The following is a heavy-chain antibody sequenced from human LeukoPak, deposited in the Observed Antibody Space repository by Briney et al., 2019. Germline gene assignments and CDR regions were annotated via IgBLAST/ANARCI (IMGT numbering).Heavy chain of an antibody. Sequence: SKTLSLTCSVSGGSISGAYWSWIRQAPGKGLEWIGYIYYSGSTDYNPSLESRVTISVDTSKNQFSLKLSSVTAADTAVYYCARSMSFRGSGYETCFDYWGQGTLVTVSS. CDR3: ARSMSFRGSGYETCFDY. D-gene: IGHD3-22*01. CDR2: IYYSGST. CDR1: GGSISGAY. V-gene: IGHV4-59*01. J-gene: IGHJ4*02.